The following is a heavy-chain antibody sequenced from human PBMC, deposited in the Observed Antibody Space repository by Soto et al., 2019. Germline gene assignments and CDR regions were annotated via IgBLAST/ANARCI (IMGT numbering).Heavy chain of an antibody. CDR3: AREDDYGYRYINYGLDV. J-gene: IGHJ6*02. CDR1: GFTFNIYA. CDR2: ISFDGTKK. D-gene: IGHD4-17*01. Sequence: GGSLRLSCAASGFTFNIYALHWVRQAPGKGLEWVAVISFDGTKKYHSDSVKGRFTISRDNLKNTLYLQMNNLRVEDAALYFCAREDDYGYRYINYGLDVWGQGTTVTV. V-gene: IGHV3-30-3*01.